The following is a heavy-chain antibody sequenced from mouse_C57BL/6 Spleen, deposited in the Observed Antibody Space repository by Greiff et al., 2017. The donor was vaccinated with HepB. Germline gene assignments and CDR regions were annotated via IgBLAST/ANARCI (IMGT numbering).Heavy chain of an antibody. J-gene: IGHJ4*01. V-gene: IGHV1-69*01. D-gene: IGHD1-1*01. CDR2: IDPSDSYT. CDR3: ALYGSREDYAMDY. Sequence: VQLQQPGAELVMPGASVKLSCKASGYTFTSYWMHWVKQRPGQGLEWIGEIDPSDSYTNYNQKFKGKSTLTVDKSSSTAYMQLSSLTSEDSAVYYCALYGSREDYAMDYWGQGTSVTVSS. CDR1: GYTFTSYW.